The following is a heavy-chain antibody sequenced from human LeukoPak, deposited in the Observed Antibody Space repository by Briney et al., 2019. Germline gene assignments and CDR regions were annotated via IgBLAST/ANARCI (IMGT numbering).Heavy chain of an antibody. CDR1: GYTISSYYF. J-gene: IGHJ3*02. Sequence: PTETVSLTCTVSGYTISSYYFWGWSRPPPGEGLGWGGSIYHSGSTYYKPTLMRRVTISVDTSKNQSSLKLCIVTATDTDVCSCPRVTIGYCSWGSCNHAFEIWGARTTRTLSS. D-gene: IGHD2-15*01. CDR3: PRVTIGYCSWGSCNHAFEI. CDR2: IYHSGST. V-gene: IGHV4-38-2*02.